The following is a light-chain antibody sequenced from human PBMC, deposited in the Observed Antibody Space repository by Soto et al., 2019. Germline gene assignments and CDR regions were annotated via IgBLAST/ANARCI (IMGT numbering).Light chain of an antibody. CDR2: GAS. CDR1: ETVATN. V-gene: IGKV3-15*01. J-gene: IGKJ1*01. CDR3: QQYFEWPPMT. Sequence: VVMTQSPSTLSASPWERARLSCLSSETVATNLAWYQQKPGQAPRLLISGASTRAAGISDRFRGSGSGTEFTLTISSLRSEDSGIYYCQQYFEWPPMTFGQGTKVDIK.